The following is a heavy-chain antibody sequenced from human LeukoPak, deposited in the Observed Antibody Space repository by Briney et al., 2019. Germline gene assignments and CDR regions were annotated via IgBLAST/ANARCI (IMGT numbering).Heavy chain of an antibody. V-gene: IGHV3-9*01. CDR3: AKDGTSSSWYSRYYYYYYMDV. J-gene: IGHJ6*03. D-gene: IGHD6-13*01. CDR1: VCALVHHA. CDR2: SRGNSGSI. Sequence: GRSLRLPWAPSVCALVHHAISVPPHSPGRNLEWVAGSRGNSGSIGYADSVKGRFTISRDNAKNSLYLQMNSLRAEDTALYYCAKDGTSSSWYSRYYYYYYMDVWGKGTTVTVSS.